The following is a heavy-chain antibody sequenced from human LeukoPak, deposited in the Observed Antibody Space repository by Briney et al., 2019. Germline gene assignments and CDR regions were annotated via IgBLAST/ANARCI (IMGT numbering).Heavy chain of an antibody. CDR3: ANSVEQQLLFY. CDR1: GFTFSSYA. D-gene: IGHD6-13*01. J-gene: IGHJ4*02. Sequence: DPGGSLRLSCAASGFTFSSYAMSWVRQAPGKGLEWVSAISGSGGSTYYADSVKGRFTISRDNSKNTLYLQMNSLRAEDTAVYYCANSVEQQLLFYWGQGTLVTVSS. V-gene: IGHV3-23*01. CDR2: ISGSGGST.